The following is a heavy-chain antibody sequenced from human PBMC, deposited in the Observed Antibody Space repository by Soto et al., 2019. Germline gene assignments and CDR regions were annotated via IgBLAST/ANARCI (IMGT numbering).Heavy chain of an antibody. J-gene: IGHJ4*02. CDR3: ARSYYYGSGSYSEYDY. Sequence: SETLSLTCTVSGGSISSYYWSWIRQPPGKGLEWIGYIYYSGSTNYNPSLKSRVTISVDTSKNQLSLKLSSVTAADTAVYYCARSYYYGSGSYSEYDYWGQGTLVTVSS. V-gene: IGHV4-59*01. CDR2: IYYSGST. D-gene: IGHD3-10*01. CDR1: GGSISSYY.